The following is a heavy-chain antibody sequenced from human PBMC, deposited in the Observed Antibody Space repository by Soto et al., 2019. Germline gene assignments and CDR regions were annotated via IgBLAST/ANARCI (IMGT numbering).Heavy chain of an antibody. CDR2: ISGSGDST. D-gene: IGHD6-13*01. CDR1: GFTFSSYA. V-gene: IGHV3-23*01. Sequence: EVQLLESGGGLVQPGGSLRLSCAASGFTFSSYAMSWVRQAPGKGLEWVSVISGSGDSTYYADSVRGRFTISRDNSKNTLYLQTNSLRAEDTAVNYCAKDRDGAAAGPTKFYGMDVWGQGTTVTVSS. CDR3: AKDRDGAAAGPTKFYGMDV. J-gene: IGHJ6*02.